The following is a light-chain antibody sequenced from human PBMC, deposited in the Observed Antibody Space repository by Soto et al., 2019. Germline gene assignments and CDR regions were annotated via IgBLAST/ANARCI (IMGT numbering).Light chain of an antibody. Sequence: SVLPHHTAGSGSPGQSITISCTGTSRDVGGYNYVSWYQQHPGKAPKVMIYEVNNRPSGVSDRFSGSKSGNTASLTISGLQAEDEAVYFCSSYTGSSTLGEMFGGGTQLTVL. V-gene: IGLV2-14*01. CDR2: EVN. CDR3: SSYTGSSTLGEM. CDR1: SRDVGGYNY. J-gene: IGLJ3*02.